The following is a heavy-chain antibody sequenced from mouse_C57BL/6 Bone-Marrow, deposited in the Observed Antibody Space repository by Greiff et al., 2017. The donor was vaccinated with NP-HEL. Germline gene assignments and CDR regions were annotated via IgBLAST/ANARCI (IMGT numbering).Heavy chain of an antibody. CDR3: ARGLRHDY. CDR1: GYTFTDYY. CDR2: INPNNGGT. D-gene: IGHD2-4*01. V-gene: IGHV1-26*01. J-gene: IGHJ2*01. Sequence: VQLQQSGPELVKPGASVKISCKASGYTFTDYYMNWVKQSHGQSLEWIGDINPNNGGTSYNQKFKGKATLTVDKSSSTAYMELRSLTSEDSAVYYCARGLRHDYWGQGTTLTVSS.